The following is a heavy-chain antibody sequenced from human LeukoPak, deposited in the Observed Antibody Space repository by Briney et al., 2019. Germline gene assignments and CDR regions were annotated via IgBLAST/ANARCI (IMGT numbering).Heavy chain of an antibody. CDR2: ISSSSSYM. J-gene: IGHJ5*02. CDR1: GFTFNTYS. V-gene: IGHV3-21*01. CDR3: ARGLYSSGSYNWFDP. D-gene: IGHD6-19*01. Sequence: GGSLRLSCAASGFTFNTYSMNWVRQAPGKGLEWVSSISSSSSYMSHADAVKGRFTISRDNAKNSLYLQMNSLRVEDTAVYYCARGLYSSGSYNWFDPRGQGTLVTVSS.